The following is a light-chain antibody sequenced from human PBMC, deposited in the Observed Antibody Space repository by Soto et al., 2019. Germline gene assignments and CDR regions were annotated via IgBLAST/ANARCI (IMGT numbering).Light chain of an antibody. CDR1: QTINIW. V-gene: IGKV1-5*03. CDR2: EAS. Sequence: DIQMTQFPSTLSASVGDRVTITCRASQTINIWLAWYQQKPAKVPELLIYEASTLESGVPSRFSASGSGTEFTLTISSLQPDDFATYYCQQYDNYSPTFGQGTKVEIK. CDR3: QQYDNYSPT. J-gene: IGKJ1*01.